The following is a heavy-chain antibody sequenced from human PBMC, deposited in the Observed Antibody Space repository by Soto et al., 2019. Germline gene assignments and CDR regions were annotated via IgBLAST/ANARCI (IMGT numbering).Heavy chain of an antibody. CDR3: ARVRGSYEPNRNYYYGMDV. D-gene: IGHD1-26*01. J-gene: IGHJ6*02. CDR1: GGTFSSYA. V-gene: IGHV1-69*13. Sequence: GASVKVSCKASGGTFSSYAISWVRQAPGQGLEWMGGIIPIFGTANYAQKFQGRVTITADESTSTAYMELSSLRSEDTAVYYCARVRGSYEPNRNYYYGMDVWGQGTTVTVSS. CDR2: IIPIFGTA.